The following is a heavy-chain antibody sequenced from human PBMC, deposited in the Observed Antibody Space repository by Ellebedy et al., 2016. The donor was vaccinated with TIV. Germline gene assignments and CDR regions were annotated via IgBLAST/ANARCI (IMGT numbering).Heavy chain of an antibody. D-gene: IGHD2-15*01. Sequence: AASVKVSCKASGYTFTQYAIHWLRQARGQSLEWMGWINVADGKTKYSQKVQGRVTLTRDTSANTAYMNLSGLTSEDSGIYYCARDPLGYCSGGSCSNNWFDPWGQGTLVTVSS. CDR3: ARDPLGYCSGGSCSNNWFDP. V-gene: IGHV1-3*01. J-gene: IGHJ5*02. CDR2: INVADGKT. CDR1: GYTFTQYA.